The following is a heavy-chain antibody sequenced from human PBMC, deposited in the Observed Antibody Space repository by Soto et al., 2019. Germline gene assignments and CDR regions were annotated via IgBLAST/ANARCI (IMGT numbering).Heavy chain of an antibody. J-gene: IGHJ4*02. CDR3: AKDTYGV. V-gene: IGHV3-30*18. CDR1: GFTFSTYG. D-gene: IGHD4-17*01. CDR2: ISYDGSNK. Sequence: SGGSLRLSCAASGFTFSTYGMHWVRQAPGKGLEWVAVISYDGSNKYYADSVKGRFTISRDNSKNTLYLQMNSLRAEDTAVYYCAKDTYGVWGQGTLVTVSS.